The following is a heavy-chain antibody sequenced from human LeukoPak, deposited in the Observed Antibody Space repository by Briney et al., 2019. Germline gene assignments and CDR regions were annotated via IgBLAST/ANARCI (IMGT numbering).Heavy chain of an antibody. CDR2: ISWNSGSI. V-gene: IGHV3-9*01. CDR1: GFGFDDYA. CDR3: ARGGTTFEH. Sequence: GGSLRLSCAASGFGFDDYAMHWVRQVPGKGLEWVSGISWNSGSIGYADSVQGRFTISRDNAKNSLYLQMNSLRVEDTAVYYCARGGTTFEHWGQGTLVTVSS. D-gene: IGHD1-1*01. J-gene: IGHJ4*02.